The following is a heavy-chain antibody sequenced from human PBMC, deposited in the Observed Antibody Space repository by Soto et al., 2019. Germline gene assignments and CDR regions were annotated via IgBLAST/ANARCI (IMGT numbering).Heavy chain of an antibody. CDR1: GFTFSDYY. CDR3: ARESSGYARLMDV. V-gene: IGHV3-11*06. CDR2: ISSSSSYT. J-gene: IGHJ6*02. Sequence: PVGSLRLSCAASGFTFSDYYMSWIRQAPGKGLEWVSYISSSSSYTNYADSVKGRFTISRDNAKNSLYLQMNSLRAEDTAVYYCARESSGYARLMDVWGQGTTVTVSS. D-gene: IGHD3-3*01.